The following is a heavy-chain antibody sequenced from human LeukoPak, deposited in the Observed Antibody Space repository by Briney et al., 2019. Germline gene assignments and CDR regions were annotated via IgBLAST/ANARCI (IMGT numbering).Heavy chain of an antibody. V-gene: IGHV4-39*07. CDR1: GGSISSSSYY. CDR3: ARGLIDGQNSHSLDY. J-gene: IGHJ4*02. Sequence: SETLSLTCTVSGGSISSSSYYWGWIRQPPGKGLEWIGSIYYSGSTYYNPSLKSRVTISVDTSKNQFSLKLSSVTAADTAVYYCARGLIDGQNSHSLDYWGQGTLVTVSS. D-gene: IGHD5-24*01. CDR2: IYYSGST.